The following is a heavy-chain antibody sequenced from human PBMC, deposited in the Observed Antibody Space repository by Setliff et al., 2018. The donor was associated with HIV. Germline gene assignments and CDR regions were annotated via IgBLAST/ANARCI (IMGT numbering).Heavy chain of an antibody. CDR3: ARDSWESSGYYSH. Sequence: PSETLSLSCAASGFTVSTKYMSWVRQAPGKGLEWVSLIYSDGNTYYADSVKGRFTISRDNSKNTVDLQMNSLRAEDTAVYYCARDSWESSGYYSHWGQGTLVTVSS. V-gene: IGHV3-53*01. D-gene: IGHD3-22*01. J-gene: IGHJ4*02. CDR2: IYSDGNT. CDR1: GFTVSTKY.